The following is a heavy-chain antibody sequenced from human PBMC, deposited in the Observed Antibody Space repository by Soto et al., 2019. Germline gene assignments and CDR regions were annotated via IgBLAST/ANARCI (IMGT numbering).Heavy chain of an antibody. D-gene: IGHD3-3*01. V-gene: IGHV4-59*01. CDR2: IYYSGST. Sequence: SEALSLTCTVSGGSISSYYWSWIRQPPGKGLEWIGYIYYSGSTNYNPSLKSRVTISVDTSKNQFSLKLSSVTAADTAVYYCARGVGGDFWSGYYWDYAFDIWGQGTMVTVSS. CDR3: ARGVGGDFWSGYYWDYAFDI. J-gene: IGHJ3*02. CDR1: GGSISSYY.